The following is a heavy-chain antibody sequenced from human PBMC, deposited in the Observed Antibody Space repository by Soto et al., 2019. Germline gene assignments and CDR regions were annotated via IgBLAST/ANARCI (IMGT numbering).Heavy chain of an antibody. D-gene: IGHD1-26*01. V-gene: IGHV1-2*02. CDR2: INPDSGGT. CDR3: AGRVGATNYGMDV. Sequence: GASVKVSCKASGYTFTGYDMHWVRQAPGQGLEWMGWINPDSGGTNYAQKFQGRVTMTRDTSISTAYMELNSLRAEDTAVYYCAGRVGATNYGMDVWGQGTTVTVSS. CDR1: GYTFTGYD. J-gene: IGHJ6*02.